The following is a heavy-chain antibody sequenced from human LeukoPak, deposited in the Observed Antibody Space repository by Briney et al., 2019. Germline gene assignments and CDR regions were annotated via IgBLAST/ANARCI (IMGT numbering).Heavy chain of an antibody. V-gene: IGHV4-30-2*01. Sequence: SETLSLTCAVSGGSISSGGYSWSWIRQPPGKGLEWIGYIYHSGSTYYNPSLKGRVTISVDRSKNQFSLKLSSVTAADTAVYYCARRGMTTVTPWDYWGQGTLVTVSS. CDR2: IYHSGST. D-gene: IGHD4-17*01. CDR1: GGSISSGGYS. J-gene: IGHJ4*02. CDR3: ARRGMTTVTPWDY.